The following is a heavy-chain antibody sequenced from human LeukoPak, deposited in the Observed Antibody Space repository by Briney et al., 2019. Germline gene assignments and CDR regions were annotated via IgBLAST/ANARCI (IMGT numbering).Heavy chain of an antibody. D-gene: IGHD2-15*01. Sequence: GGSLRLSCAAYGFTFGSYWMHWVRQAPGKGLVWVSRINTDGSSTNDADSVRGRVTISRDNAKNTLYLQMNSLGADDTAVYYCARAGYCSGGSCYFDCWGQGTQVIVSS. CDR1: GFTFGSYW. CDR3: ARAGYCSGGSCYFDC. CDR2: INTDGSST. J-gene: IGHJ4*02. V-gene: IGHV3-74*01.